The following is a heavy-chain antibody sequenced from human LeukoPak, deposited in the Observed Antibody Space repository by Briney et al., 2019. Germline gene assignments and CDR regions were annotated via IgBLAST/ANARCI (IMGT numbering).Heavy chain of an antibody. V-gene: IGHV4-31*03. CDR3: ARQYYYDSSGFNWFDP. D-gene: IGHD3-22*01. CDR1: GGSISSGGYY. J-gene: IGHJ5*02. Sequence: PSETLSLTCTVSGGSISSGGYYWSWIRQHPGKGLEWIGYIYYSGSTYYNPSLKSRVTISVDTSKNQFSLKLSSVTAADTAVYYCARQYYYDSSGFNWFDPWGQGTLVTVSS. CDR2: IYYSGST.